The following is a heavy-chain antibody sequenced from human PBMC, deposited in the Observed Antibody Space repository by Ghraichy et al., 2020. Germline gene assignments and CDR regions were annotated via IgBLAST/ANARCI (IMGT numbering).Heavy chain of an antibody. V-gene: IGHV1-2*02. CDR1: GYTFTGYY. J-gene: IGHJ4*02. CDR2: INPNSGGT. CDR3: AREGREYSYCPHYFDY. Sequence: ASVKVSCKASGYTFTGYYMHWVRQAPGQGLEWMGWINPNSGGTNYAQKFQGRVTMTRDTSISTAYMELSRLRSDDTAVYYCAREGREYSYCPHYFDYWGQGTLVTVSS. D-gene: IGHD5-18*01.